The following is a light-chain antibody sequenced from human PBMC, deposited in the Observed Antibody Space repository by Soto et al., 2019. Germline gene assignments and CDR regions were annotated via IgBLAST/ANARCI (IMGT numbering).Light chain of an antibody. CDR3: QQYNNWPPWT. J-gene: IGKJ1*01. Sequence: EIVMTQSPATLSVSPGERATLSCRASQSVSSNLAWYQQKPGQAPRLLIYGASTRATGIPARFSGSGSGTEYTLTISSLQSEDFAVYYCQQYNNWPPWTFGQGTKGAI. CDR2: GAS. V-gene: IGKV3-15*01. CDR1: QSVSSN.